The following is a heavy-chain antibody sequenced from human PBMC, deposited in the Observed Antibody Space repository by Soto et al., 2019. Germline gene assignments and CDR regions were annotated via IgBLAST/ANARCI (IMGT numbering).Heavy chain of an antibody. D-gene: IGHD6-13*01. CDR1: GFTFSSYA. CDR3: AALAAAGTRGAFDI. J-gene: IGHJ3*02. CDR2: IGGSGGRT. V-gene: IGHV3-23*01. Sequence: GGSLRLSCAASGFTFSSYAMSWVRQAPGKGLEWVSAIGGSGGRTYYADSVKGRFTISRDNSKNTLYLQMNSLRAEDTAVYYCAALAAAGTRGAFDIWGQGTMVTVSS.